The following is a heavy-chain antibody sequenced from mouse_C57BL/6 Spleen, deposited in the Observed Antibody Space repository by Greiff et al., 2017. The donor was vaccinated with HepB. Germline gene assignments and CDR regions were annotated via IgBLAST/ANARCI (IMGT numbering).Heavy chain of an antibody. D-gene: IGHD1-1*01. CDR1: GFTFSSYA. Sequence: EVLLVESGEGLVKPGGSLKLSCAASGFTFSSYAMSWVRQTPEKRLEWVAYISSDGDYIYYADTVKGRFTISRDNARNTLYLQMSSLKSEDTAMYYGTRASITTDSYYFDYWGQGTTLTVSS. CDR2: ISSDGDYI. J-gene: IGHJ2*01. V-gene: IGHV5-9-1*02. CDR3: TRASITTDSYYFDY.